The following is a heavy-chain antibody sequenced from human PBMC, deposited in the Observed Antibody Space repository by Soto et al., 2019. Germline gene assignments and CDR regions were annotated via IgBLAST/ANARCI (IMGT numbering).Heavy chain of an antibody. CDR3: ARDYYYDSSGYSPLDY. CDR1: GFTFSRYS. Sequence: GGSLRLSCAASGFTFSRYSMNWVRQAPGKGLEWASSMTSSGNSIYYGDSVKGRFTISRDNAKNSLYLEMNSLRAEDTAVYYCARDYYYDSSGYSPLDYWGQGTLVTVSS. V-gene: IGHV3-21*01. CDR2: MTSSGNSI. J-gene: IGHJ4*02. D-gene: IGHD3-22*01.